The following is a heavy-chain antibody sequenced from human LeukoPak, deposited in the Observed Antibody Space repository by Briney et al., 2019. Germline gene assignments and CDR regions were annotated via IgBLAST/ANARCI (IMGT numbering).Heavy chain of an antibody. J-gene: IGHJ6*02. D-gene: IGHD4-23*01. CDR3: ARDLSVGDYGMDV. CDR1: GFTVSSNY. Sequence: GGSLRLSCAASGFTVSSNYMSWVRQAPGKGLEWVSVIYSGGNTYYADSVKGRFTISRDNSKNTLYLQMNSLRAEDTAVYYCARDLSVGDYGMDVWGQGTTVTVSS. CDR2: IYSGGNT. V-gene: IGHV3-66*02.